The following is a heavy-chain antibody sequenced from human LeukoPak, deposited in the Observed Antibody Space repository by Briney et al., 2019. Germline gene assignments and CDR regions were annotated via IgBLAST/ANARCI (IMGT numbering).Heavy chain of an antibody. Sequence: SETLSLTCTVFGGSIIGYYWSWVRQPPGKGLEWIGYIYHTGSATYNPSLRGRVTMSVDTSKNQFSLRLNSVTAADTAVYYCVRQPYISGAYYFDSWGQGILVTVSS. CDR3: VRQPYISGAYYFDS. V-gene: IGHV4-59*08. CDR1: GGSIIGYY. CDR2: IYHTGSA. J-gene: IGHJ4*02. D-gene: IGHD3-22*01.